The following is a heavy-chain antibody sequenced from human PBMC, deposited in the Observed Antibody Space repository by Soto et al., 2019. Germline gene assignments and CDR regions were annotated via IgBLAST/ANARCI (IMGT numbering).Heavy chain of an antibody. J-gene: IGHJ3*02. D-gene: IGHD3-22*01. V-gene: IGHV5-51*01. CDR3: ARHGFERVYSYDSSRQLTTSYALNI. Sequence: ESQRISWKGAVYSFTSYWSGWMRQMPGKGLEWMGIIYPSDSDTRYSPSFQGQVTISADRSISTAYLQWSSLKASDTAMYYCARHGFERVYSYDSSRQLTTSYALNIWGQGTLVTVS. CDR1: VYSFTSYW. CDR2: IYPSDSDT.